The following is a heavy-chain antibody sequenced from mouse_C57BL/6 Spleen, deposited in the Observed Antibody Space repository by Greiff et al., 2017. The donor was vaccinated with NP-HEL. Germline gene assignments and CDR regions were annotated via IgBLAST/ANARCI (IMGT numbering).Heavy chain of an antibody. V-gene: IGHV1-54*01. CDR1: GYAFTNYL. CDR3: ARSRVDYDGFAY. Sequence: VKLMESGAELVRPGTSVKVSCKASGYAFTNYLVEWVKQRPGQGLEWIGVINPGSGGTNYNEKFKGKATLTADKSSSTAYMQLSSLTSEDSAVYFCARSRVDYDGFAYWGQGTLVTVSA. CDR2: INPGSGGT. J-gene: IGHJ3*01. D-gene: IGHD2-4*01.